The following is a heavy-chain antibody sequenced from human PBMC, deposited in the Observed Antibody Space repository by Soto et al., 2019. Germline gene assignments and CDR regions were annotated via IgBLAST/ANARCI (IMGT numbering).Heavy chain of an antibody. Sequence: QVQLQESGPGLVKPSQTLSLTCSVSGASTVSHYHWTWIRQPPGKGLEWMGYIFNSGTPFYNPSPTSRLSISMDTSGNHFSLELRSVTAADTAVYYCALALGPTTGLDYWGQGTLVTVSS. D-gene: IGHD1-26*01. V-gene: IGHV4-31*02. CDR1: GASTVSHYH. CDR3: ALALGPTTGLDY. J-gene: IGHJ4*02. CDR2: IFNSGTP.